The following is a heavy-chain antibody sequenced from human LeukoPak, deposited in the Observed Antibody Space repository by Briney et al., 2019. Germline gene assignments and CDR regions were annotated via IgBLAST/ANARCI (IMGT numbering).Heavy chain of an antibody. V-gene: IGHV3-23*01. CDR2: ISDSGSGT. CDR3: AKAPRLQFNYFDY. CDR1: GFSFSSYV. J-gene: IGHJ4*02. D-gene: IGHD4-11*01. Sequence: GGSLRLSCAASGFSFSSYVMSWVRQTPGKGLEWVSGISDSGSGTYYADSVQGRFTISRDNSKNTLYLQINTLRAEDTAVYYCAKAPRLQFNYFDYWGQGALVTVSS.